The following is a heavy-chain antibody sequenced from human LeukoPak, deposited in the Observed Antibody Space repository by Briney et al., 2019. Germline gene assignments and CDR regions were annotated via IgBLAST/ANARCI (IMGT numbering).Heavy chain of an antibody. D-gene: IGHD6-19*01. CDR2: IYYSGST. Sequence: SETLSLTCTVSDDSITMYYWTWIRQPPGKGLEWIGYIYYSGSTNYNPSLKSRVTISVDTSKNRFSLKLSSVTAADTAVYYCARVSGGQWLIYFDYWGQGTLATVSS. CDR3: ARVSGGQWLIYFDY. J-gene: IGHJ4*02. V-gene: IGHV4-59*01. CDR1: DDSITMYY.